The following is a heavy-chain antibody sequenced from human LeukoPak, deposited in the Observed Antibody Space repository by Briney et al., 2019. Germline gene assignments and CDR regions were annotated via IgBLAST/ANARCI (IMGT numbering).Heavy chain of an antibody. CDR3: ARDHRGIAADWFDP. D-gene: IGHD6-13*01. J-gene: IGHJ5*02. Sequence: SVKVSCKASAGTFSSYAISWVRQAPGQGLEWMGGIIPIFGTANYAQKFQGRVTITADKSTSTAYMELSSLRSEDTAVYYCARDHRGIAADWFDPWGQGTLVTVSS. CDR2: IIPIFGTA. V-gene: IGHV1-69*06. CDR1: AGTFSSYA.